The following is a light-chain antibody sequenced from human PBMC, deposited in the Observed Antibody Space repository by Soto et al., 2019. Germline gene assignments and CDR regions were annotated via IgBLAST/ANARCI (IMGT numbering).Light chain of an antibody. J-gene: IGKJ1*01. CDR1: QGISTY. CDR2: GAS. CDR3: QQAHSFPPT. Sequence: DIQMTQSPSSVSASVGDSVTITCRASQGISTYLAWYQQTPGKAPKLLISGASNLQTGVPSRFSGSGSGTDFTLIISSLQPGDFATYYCQQAHSFPPTFGQGTKVEIK. V-gene: IGKV1-12*01.